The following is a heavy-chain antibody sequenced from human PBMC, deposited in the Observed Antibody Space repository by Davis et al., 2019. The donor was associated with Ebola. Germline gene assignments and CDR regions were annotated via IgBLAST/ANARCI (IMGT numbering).Heavy chain of an antibody. CDR2: ISYDGSNK. J-gene: IGHJ4*02. CDR1: GVTFSTYA. D-gene: IGHD6-6*01. CDR3: ARRSSQALD. Sequence: GESLKISCVASGVTFSTYAMHWVRQAPGKGLEWVAVISYDGSNKYYADPVKGRFTISRDDSKSTLDLQMNSLRTEDTAVYYCARRSSQALDWGQGTLVTVSS. V-gene: IGHV3-30*04.